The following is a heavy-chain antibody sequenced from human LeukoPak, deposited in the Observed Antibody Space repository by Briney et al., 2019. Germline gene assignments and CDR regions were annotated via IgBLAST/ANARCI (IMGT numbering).Heavy chain of an antibody. CDR1: GFTFSSYA. CDR2: ISGSGGST. J-gene: IGHJ4*02. D-gene: IGHD6-19*01. CDR3: AKDRKYSRDWYGGDD. Sequence: GGSLRLSCVASGFTFSSYAMTWVRQAPGRGLEWVSAISGSGGSTYYADSVKGRFTISRDNSKNTLYLQMNSLRDEDTAVYHCAKDRKYSRDWYGGDDWGQGTLVTVSS. V-gene: IGHV3-23*01.